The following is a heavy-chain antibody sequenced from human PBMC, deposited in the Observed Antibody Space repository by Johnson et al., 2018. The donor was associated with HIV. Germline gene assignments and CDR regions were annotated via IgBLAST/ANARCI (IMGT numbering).Heavy chain of an antibody. V-gene: IGHV3-23*04. Sequence: VQLVESGGGVVQPGRSLRLSCAASGFTFSSYAMSWVRQAPGKGLEWVSAISGSGGSTYYADSVKGRFTISRDNSKNTLYLQMNSLIAEDTAVYYCARDCTGGVCLNDAFDIWGQGTMVTVSS. CDR2: ISGSGGST. CDR1: GFTFSSYA. CDR3: ARDCTGGVCLNDAFDI. D-gene: IGHD2-8*02. J-gene: IGHJ3*02.